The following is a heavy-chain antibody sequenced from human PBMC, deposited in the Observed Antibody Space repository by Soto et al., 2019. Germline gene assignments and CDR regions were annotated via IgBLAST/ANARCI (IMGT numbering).Heavy chain of an antibody. Sequence: PSETLSLTCTLSGGSISTYYWSWIRQPPGKGLEWLGYIFYSGSTNYNPSLKSRVTISVDTSKNQFSLKLSSVTAADTAVYYCARWEPAAKEPAASVRVNWFDHWGEGTPLTASS. J-gene: IGHJ5*02. CDR1: GGSISTYY. D-gene: IGHD2-2*01. CDR2: IFYSGST. CDR3: ARWEPAAKEPAASVRVNWFDH. V-gene: IGHV4-59*01.